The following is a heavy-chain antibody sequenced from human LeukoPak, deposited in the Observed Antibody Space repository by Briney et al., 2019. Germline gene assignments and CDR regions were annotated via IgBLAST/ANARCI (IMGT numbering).Heavy chain of an antibody. V-gene: IGHV3-30*02. D-gene: IGHD2-2*01. CDR1: GFTFRSYG. Sequence: PGGSLTLSCAASGFTFRSYGMHWVRQAPGKGREGVAFIRYDGSNKYYADSVKGRFTISRDNSKNTLYLQMNSLRAEDTAVYYCAKGYGVVPAASGHWGQGTLVTVSS. CDR2: IRYDGSNK. CDR3: AKGYGVVPAASGH. J-gene: IGHJ4*02.